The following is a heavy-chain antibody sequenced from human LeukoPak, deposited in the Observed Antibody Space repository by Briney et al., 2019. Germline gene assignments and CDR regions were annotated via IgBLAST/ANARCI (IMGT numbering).Heavy chain of an antibody. V-gene: IGHV4-30-4*01. CDR2: IYHSGST. D-gene: IGHD6-13*01. CDR1: GGSISSGDYY. Sequence: SETLSLTCTVSGGSISSGDYYWTWIRQPPGKGLEWIGYIYHSGSTNYNPSLKSRVTISVDKSKNQFSLKLSSVTAADTAVYYCASFGYSSSWPNDAFDIWGQGTMVTVSS. J-gene: IGHJ3*02. CDR3: ASFGYSSSWPNDAFDI.